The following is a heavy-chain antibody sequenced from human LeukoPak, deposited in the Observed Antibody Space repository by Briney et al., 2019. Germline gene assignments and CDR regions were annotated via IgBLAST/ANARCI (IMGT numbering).Heavy chain of an antibody. D-gene: IGHD3-16*01. Sequence: SQTLSLTCTVSGDSISSGSYYWGWIRQPAGKGLEWIGRIYTSGSTNYNPSLKSRVTISVDTSKNQFSLKLSSVTAADTAVYYCARDLEGGNQWGAFDIWGQGTMVTVSS. V-gene: IGHV4-61*02. CDR1: GDSISSGSYY. CDR2: IYTSGST. CDR3: ARDLEGGNQWGAFDI. J-gene: IGHJ3*02.